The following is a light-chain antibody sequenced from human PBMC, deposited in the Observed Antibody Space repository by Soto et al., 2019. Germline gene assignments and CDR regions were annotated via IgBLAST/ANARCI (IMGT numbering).Light chain of an antibody. V-gene: IGKV3-15*01. Sequence: EIALTQSPATLSVSPRERATLSCRASQSVSSNLAWYQQKPGQAPRLLIYGASTRATGIPARFSGSGSETDFTLTITSLEPEDFAVYYCQQRNNWPPITFGQGTRLEI. J-gene: IGKJ5*01. CDR2: GAS. CDR3: QQRNNWPPIT. CDR1: QSVSSN.